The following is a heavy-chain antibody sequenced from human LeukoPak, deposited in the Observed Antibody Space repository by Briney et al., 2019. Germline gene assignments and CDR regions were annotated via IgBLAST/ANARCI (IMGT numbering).Heavy chain of an antibody. CDR1: GYTFTGYY. J-gene: IGHJ4*02. V-gene: IGHV1-2*02. CDR3: ARARNWNYSYYFDY. Sequence: ASVKVSCKASGYTFTGYYMHWVRQAPGQGLEWMGWINPNSGGTNYAQKFQGRVIMTRDTSISTAYIELSRLRSDDTAVYYCARARNWNYSYYFDYWGQGTLVTVSS. D-gene: IGHD1-7*01. CDR2: INPNSGGT.